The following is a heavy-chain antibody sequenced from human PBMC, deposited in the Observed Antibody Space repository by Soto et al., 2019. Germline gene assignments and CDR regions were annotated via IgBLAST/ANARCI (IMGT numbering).Heavy chain of an antibody. Sequence: PSETLSLTCTVSGGSISSGGYYWSWIRQHPGKGQEWIGYIYYSGSTYYNPSLKSRVTISVDTSKNQFSLKLSSVTAADTAVYYCARFPWEILTGYYTETRAFDIWGQGTMVTVSS. CDR3: ARFPWEILTGYYTETRAFDI. CDR1: GGSISSGGYY. J-gene: IGHJ3*02. D-gene: IGHD3-9*01. CDR2: IYYSGST. V-gene: IGHV4-31*03.